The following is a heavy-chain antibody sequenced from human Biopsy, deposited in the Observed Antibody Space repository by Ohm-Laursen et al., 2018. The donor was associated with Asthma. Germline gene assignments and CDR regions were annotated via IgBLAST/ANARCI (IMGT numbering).Heavy chain of an antibody. CDR1: GGSFSAYY. J-gene: IGHJ5*02. CDR2: INHSGST. V-gene: IGHV4-34*01. D-gene: IGHD3-3*01. Sequence: SQTLSLTCAVYGGSFSAYYWSWIRQPPGKGLEWIAEINHSGSTNYNPSLKSRVTMSVDTSKNQLFLNLSSVTAADTAVYYCARAASTTVFWSGYSHNWFDPWGQGTRVTVSS. CDR3: ARAASTTVFWSGYSHNWFDP.